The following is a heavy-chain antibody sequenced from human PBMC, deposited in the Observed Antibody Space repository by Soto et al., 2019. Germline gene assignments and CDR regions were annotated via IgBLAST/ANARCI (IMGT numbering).Heavy chain of an antibody. D-gene: IGHD3-3*01. Sequence: GSLRLSCAASGFTFSSYGMHWVRQAPGKGLEWVAVISYDGSNKYYADSVKGRFTISRDNSKNTLYLQMNSLRAEDTAVYYCAKDDYDFWSGLQGLFDYWGQGTLVTVSS. CDR1: GFTFSSYG. CDR2: ISYDGSNK. CDR3: AKDDYDFWSGLQGLFDY. V-gene: IGHV3-30*18. J-gene: IGHJ4*02.